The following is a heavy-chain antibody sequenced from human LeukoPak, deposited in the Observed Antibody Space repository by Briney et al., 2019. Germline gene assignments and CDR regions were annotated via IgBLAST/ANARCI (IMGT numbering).Heavy chain of an antibody. CDR2: IYHSGST. J-gene: IGHJ4*02. V-gene: IGHV4-38-2*02. CDR3: ARWRRYYDSSGYPDY. D-gene: IGHD3-22*01. CDR1: GYSISSGYY. Sequence: SETLSLTCTVSGYSISSGYYWGWIRQPPGKGLEWIGSIYHSGSTYYNPSLKSRVTISVDTSENQFSLKLSSVTAADTAVYYCARWRRYYDSSGYPDYWGQGTLVTVSS.